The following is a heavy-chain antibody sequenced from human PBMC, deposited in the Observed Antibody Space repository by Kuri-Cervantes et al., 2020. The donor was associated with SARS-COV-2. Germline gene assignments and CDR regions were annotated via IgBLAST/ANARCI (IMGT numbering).Heavy chain of an antibody. D-gene: IGHD6-6*01. V-gene: IGHV3-23*01. J-gene: IGHJ4*02. CDR1: GFSLSSYA. CDR2: ISGSGDNT. Sequence: GESLKISCAASGFSLSSYAMSWVRQAPGKGLEWVSAISGSGDNTYYADSVKGRFTISRDNSQNTVYLQMNSLRGEDTALYYCAQDVSQLGRACRYWGQGTLVTVSS. CDR3: AQDVSQLGRACRY.